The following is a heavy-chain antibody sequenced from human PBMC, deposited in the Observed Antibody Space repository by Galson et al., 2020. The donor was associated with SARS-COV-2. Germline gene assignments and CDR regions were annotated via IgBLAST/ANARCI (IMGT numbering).Heavy chain of an antibody. J-gene: IGHJ6*02. CDR3: ARDRGWGIVVVVAATPYGMDV. Sequence: QTGGSLRLSCAASGFTFSSYGMHWVRQAPGKGLEWVAVIPYDGSNKYYADSVKGRFTNSRDNSKNTLYLQMNSLRAEDTAVYYCARDRGWGIVVVVAATPYGMDVWGQGTTVTVSS. CDR1: GFTFSSYG. D-gene: IGHD2-15*01. V-gene: IGHV3-30*03. CDR2: IPYDGSNK.